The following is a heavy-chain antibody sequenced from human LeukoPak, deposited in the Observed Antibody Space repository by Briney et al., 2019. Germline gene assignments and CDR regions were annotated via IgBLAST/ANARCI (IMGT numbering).Heavy chain of an antibody. V-gene: IGHV4-59*01. Sequence: SETLSLTCTVSGGSISSYYWSWIRQPPGKGLEWIGYIYYSGSTRYNPSLKSRVTISVDTSKNQFSLKLSSVTAADTAVYYCARGPDDFDYWGQGTLVSVSS. J-gene: IGHJ4*02. CDR1: GGSISSYY. D-gene: IGHD5-24*01. CDR2: IYYSGST. CDR3: ARGPDDFDY.